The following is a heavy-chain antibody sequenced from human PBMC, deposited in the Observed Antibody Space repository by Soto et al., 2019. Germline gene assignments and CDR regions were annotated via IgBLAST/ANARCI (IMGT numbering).Heavy chain of an antibody. Sequence: ASVKVSCKASGYTFTSTWMHWVRQAPGQGLEWMGIINPYGGAATYAEKFQGRVTMTRDTSTATDYMELSSLRSEDTAMYYCVRVRSHSSAYWLLDYCGQGTQVIVSS. J-gene: IGHJ4*02. CDR1: GYTFTSTW. CDR3: VRVRSHSSAYWLLDY. CDR2: INPYGGAA. V-gene: IGHV1-46*01. D-gene: IGHD3-22*01.